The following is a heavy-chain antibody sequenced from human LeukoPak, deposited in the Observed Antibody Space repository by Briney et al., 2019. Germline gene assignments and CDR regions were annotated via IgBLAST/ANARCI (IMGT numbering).Heavy chain of an antibody. D-gene: IGHD3-3*01. CDR2: ISSFGGAI. CDR1: GFTFSNYE. V-gene: IGHV3-48*03. CDR3: AKLRFLEWSDY. J-gene: IGHJ4*02. Sequence: GGSLRLSCAVSGFTFSNYEMNWVRQAPGKGLEWVSYISSFGGAIYYADSVKGRFTISRDNAKNSLYLQMNSLRAEDTAVYYCAKLRFLEWSDYWGQGTLVTVSS.